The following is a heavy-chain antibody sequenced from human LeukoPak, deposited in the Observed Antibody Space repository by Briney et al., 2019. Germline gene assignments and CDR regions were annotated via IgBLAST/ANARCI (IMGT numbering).Heavy chain of an antibody. J-gene: IGHJ4*02. CDR3: ARDESEYAVAGTSFDY. Sequence: GGSLRLSCAASGFTFSDYYMSWIRQAPGKGLEWVSYISSSGSTIYYADSVKGRFTISGDNAKNSLYLQMNSLRAEDTAVYYCARDESEYAVAGTSFDYWGQGTLVTVSS. D-gene: IGHD6-19*01. CDR1: GFTFSDYY. V-gene: IGHV3-11*01. CDR2: ISSSGSTI.